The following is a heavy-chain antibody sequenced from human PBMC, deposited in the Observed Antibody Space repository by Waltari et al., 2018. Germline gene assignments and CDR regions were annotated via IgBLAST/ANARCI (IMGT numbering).Heavy chain of an antibody. Sequence: EVQLVESGGCLVKPGGSLSLSCAGSGFIFSIAWLTWVRQAPGKGLEWVGRIKSKPNGETIDYAAPVKGRFSIARDDSKNTVYLQMNSLKTEDTAVYYCATDLSNSPFDPWGQGTLVTVSS. CDR2: IKSKPNGETI. CDR1: GFIFSIAW. CDR3: ATDLSNSPFDP. V-gene: IGHV3-15*01. J-gene: IGHJ5*02. D-gene: IGHD5-18*01.